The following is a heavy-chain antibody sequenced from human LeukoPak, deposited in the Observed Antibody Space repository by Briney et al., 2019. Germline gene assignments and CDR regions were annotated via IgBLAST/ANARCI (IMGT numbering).Heavy chain of an antibody. CDR2: IKADGGEK. D-gene: IGHD6-13*01. CDR1: GFTFSTYW. V-gene: IGHV3-7*01. CDR3: AKARTYSSSSDAYDY. Sequence: GGSLRLSCAASGFTFSTYWMNWFRQTPGKGLEWVAKIKADGGEKDHVASVKGRFTISRDNAKNSLYLQMNSLRVEDTAVYYCAKARTYSSSSDAYDYWGQGTLVTVSS. J-gene: IGHJ4*02.